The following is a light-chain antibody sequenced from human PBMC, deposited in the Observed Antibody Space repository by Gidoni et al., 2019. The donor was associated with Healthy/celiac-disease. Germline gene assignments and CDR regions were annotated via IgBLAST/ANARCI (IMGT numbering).Light chain of an antibody. J-gene: IGKJ1*01. CDR3: QQYNSQPWT. V-gene: IGKV1-5*03. CDR1: QSISSW. CDR2: KAS. Sequence: DIKMTQSPSTLSASVGDRVTITCRASQSISSWLAWYQQKPGKAPKLLIYKASSLESGVPSRFSGSGSGTEFTLTISSLQPDYFATYYCQQYNSQPWTFGQGTKVEIK.